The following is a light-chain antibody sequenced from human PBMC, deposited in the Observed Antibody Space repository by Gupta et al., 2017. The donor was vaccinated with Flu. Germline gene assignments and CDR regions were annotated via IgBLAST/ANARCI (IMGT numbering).Light chain of an antibody. V-gene: IGKV2-28*01. CDR3: MQARQLPWT. CDR2: LGS. Sequence: DIVMTQSQLSLPVTPGAPASISCRSSQSLLYSNGYNYLDWYLQKPGQSPQLLIYLGSNRASGVPDRFSGSGSGTDFTLKISRVEAEDVGVYYCMQARQLPWTFGQGTKVEIK. J-gene: IGKJ1*01. CDR1: QSLLYSNGYNY.